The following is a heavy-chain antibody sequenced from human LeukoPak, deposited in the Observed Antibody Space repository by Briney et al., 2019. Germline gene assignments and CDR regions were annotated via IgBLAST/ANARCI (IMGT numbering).Heavy chain of an antibody. CDR1: AVSISSYY. CDR2: ICCSGTT. Sequence: SESLSLTCTVSAVSISSYYWSWIRQPPGNGLEWNGYICCSGTTNYNPYLKNRFTISVETSKYPFFMKLSSVTAADTAVYYCAKLPIWHYDSSGYTVGPGYYFDYWGQGTLVTVSS. CDR3: AKLPIWHYDSSGYTVGPGYYFDY. J-gene: IGHJ4*02. V-gene: IGHV4-59*08. D-gene: IGHD3-22*01.